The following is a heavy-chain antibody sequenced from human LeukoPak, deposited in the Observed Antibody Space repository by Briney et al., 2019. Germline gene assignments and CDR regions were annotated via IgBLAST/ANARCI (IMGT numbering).Heavy chain of an antibody. CDR2: ISRSSSYI. D-gene: IGHD2-2*01. CDR1: GFTFSSYS. V-gene: IGHV3-21*01. CDR3: ARVLWDIVVVPAAIDY. J-gene: IGHJ4*02. Sequence: PGGSLRLSCAASGFTFSSYSMNWVRRAPGKGLEGVSSISRSSSYIYYADSVKGRFTISRDNAKNSLYLQMNSLRAEDTAVYYCARVLWDIVVVPAAIDYWGQGTLVTVSS.